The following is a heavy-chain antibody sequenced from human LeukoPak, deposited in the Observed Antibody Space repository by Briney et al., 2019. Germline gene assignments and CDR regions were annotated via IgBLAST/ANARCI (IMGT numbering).Heavy chain of an antibody. D-gene: IGHD6-13*01. CDR3: ARGKAAAGKYSWFDP. Sequence: SETLSLTCTVSGGSISSYYWSWIRQPAGKGLERIGRIYTSGSTNYNPSLKSRVTMSVDTSKNQFSLKLSSVTAADTAVYYCARGKAAAGKYSWFDPWGQGTLVTVSS. J-gene: IGHJ5*02. V-gene: IGHV4-4*07. CDR2: IYTSGST. CDR1: GGSISSYY.